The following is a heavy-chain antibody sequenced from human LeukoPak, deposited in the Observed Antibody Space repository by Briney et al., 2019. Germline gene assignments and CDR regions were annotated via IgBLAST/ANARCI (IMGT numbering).Heavy chain of an antibody. D-gene: IGHD2-15*01. CDR2: IYTSGST. CDR1: GGSISSYY. Sequence: SETLSLTCTVSGGSISSYYWSWIRQPAGKGLEWTGRIYTSGSTNYNPSLKSRVTMSVDTSKNQFSLKLSSVTAADTAVYFCARDLGYCSGGSCSNNWFDPWGQGTLVTVYS. V-gene: IGHV4-4*07. CDR3: ARDLGYCSGGSCSNNWFDP. J-gene: IGHJ5*02.